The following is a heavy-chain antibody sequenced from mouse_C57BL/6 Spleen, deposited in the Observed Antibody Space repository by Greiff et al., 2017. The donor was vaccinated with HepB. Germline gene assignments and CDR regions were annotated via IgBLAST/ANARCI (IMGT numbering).Heavy chain of an antibody. J-gene: IGHJ4*01. CDR1: GFTFSDYY. V-gene: IGHV5-12*01. CDR2: ISNGGGST. Sequence: EVHLVESGGGLVQPGGSLKLSCAASGFTFSDYYMYWVRQTPEKRLEWVAYISNGGGSTYYPDTVKGRFTISRDNAKNTLYLQMSRLKSEDTAMYYCARHASAGYGSSYAMDYWGQGTSVTVSS. D-gene: IGHD1-1*01. CDR3: ARHASAGYGSSYAMDY.